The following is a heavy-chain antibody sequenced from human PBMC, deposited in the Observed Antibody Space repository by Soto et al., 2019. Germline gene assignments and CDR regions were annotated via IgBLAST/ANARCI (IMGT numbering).Heavy chain of an antibody. D-gene: IGHD3-22*01. Sequence: PSETLSLTCTVSGGSIRSGDYYWGWIRQPPGKGLEWIGYIYYSGSTYYNPSLKSRVTISVDTAKNQFSLKLSSVTAADTAVYYCPRGDYFDRSPMCYFGCWGQETLVTVS. CDR3: PRGDYFDRSPMCYFGC. CDR2: IYYSGST. V-gene: IGHV4-30-4*01. CDR1: GGSIRSGDYY. J-gene: IGHJ4*02.